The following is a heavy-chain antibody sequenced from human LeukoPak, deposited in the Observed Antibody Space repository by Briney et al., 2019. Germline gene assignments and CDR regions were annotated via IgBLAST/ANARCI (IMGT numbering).Heavy chain of an antibody. Sequence: PGGSLRLSCAASGFTFSDYCMSWIRQAPGKGLEWVSYISSSGSTIYYADSVKGRFTISRDNAKNSLYLQMNSLRAEDTAVYYCASPSSAVAFDIWGQGTMVTVSS. V-gene: IGHV3-11*01. J-gene: IGHJ3*02. CDR1: GFTFSDYC. CDR3: ASPSSAVAFDI. CDR2: ISSSGSTI. D-gene: IGHD6-25*01.